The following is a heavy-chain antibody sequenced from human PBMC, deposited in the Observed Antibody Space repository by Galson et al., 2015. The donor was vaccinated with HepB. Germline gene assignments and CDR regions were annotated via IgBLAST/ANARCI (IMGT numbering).Heavy chain of an antibody. J-gene: IGHJ4*02. CDR2: IRSKAYGGTT. CDR1: GFTFGDYA. CDR3: TRDLDPRLAYCGGDCYPFDY. Sequence: SLRLSCAASGFTFGDYAMSWFRQAPGKGLEWVGFIRSKAYGGTTEYAASVKGRFTISRDDSKSIAYLQMNSLKTEDTAVYYCTRDLDPRLAYCGGDCYPFDYWGQGTLVTVSS. D-gene: IGHD2-21*02. V-gene: IGHV3-49*03.